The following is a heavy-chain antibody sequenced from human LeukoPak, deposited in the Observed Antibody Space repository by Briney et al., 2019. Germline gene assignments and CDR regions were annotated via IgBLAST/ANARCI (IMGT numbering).Heavy chain of an antibody. Sequence: PGGSLRLSCTAPGFTFRDCDMNWFPHAPRKRLEWVSSISYRTRHIYYTDSVKGRSPISRDNAKNSVSLQIDILRAEDTPVYFWGRSFRPLRSAAAGDLWGRGTRVSV. CDR2: ISYRTRHI. V-gene: IGHV3-21*01. D-gene: IGHD6-13*01. J-gene: IGHJ4*02. CDR3: GRSFRPLRSAAAGDL. CDR1: GFTFRDCD.